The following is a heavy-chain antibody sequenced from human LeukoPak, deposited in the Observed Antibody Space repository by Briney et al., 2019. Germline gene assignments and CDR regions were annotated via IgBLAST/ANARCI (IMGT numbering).Heavy chain of an antibody. CDR2: ISYDGSNK. CDR1: GFTFSSYA. V-gene: IGHV3-30*04. Sequence: TGGSLRLSCAASGFTFSSYAMHWVRQAPGKGLEWVAVISYDGSNKYYADSVKGRFTISRDNSKNTLYLQMNSLRAEDTAVYYCARDWFTAVVDYWGQGTLVTVSS. J-gene: IGHJ4*02. CDR3: ARDWFTAVVDY. D-gene: IGHD6-19*01.